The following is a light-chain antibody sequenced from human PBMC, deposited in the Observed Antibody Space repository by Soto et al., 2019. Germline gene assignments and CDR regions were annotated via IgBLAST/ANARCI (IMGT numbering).Light chain of an antibody. V-gene: IGLV1-40*01. J-gene: IGLJ1*01. CDR3: QSYDSSLSGYV. CDR1: SSNIGAGND. Sequence: QSVLTQPPSVSGAPGQRVTISCTGSSSNIGAGNDVYWYQQLPGTAPKLLIYGNSHRPSGVPDRFSGSKSGTSASLAITGLQAEDEADYYCQSYDSSLSGYVFGTGTKVTVL. CDR2: GNS.